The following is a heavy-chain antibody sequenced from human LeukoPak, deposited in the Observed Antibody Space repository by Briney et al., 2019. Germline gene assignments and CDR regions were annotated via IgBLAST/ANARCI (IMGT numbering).Heavy chain of an antibody. D-gene: IGHD7-27*01. CDR2: TTNTGNTI. J-gene: IGHJ4*02. CDR1: GFTFRDYY. Sequence: GGSLRLSCAGSGFTFRDYYMTWIRQAPGKGLEWVSYTTNTGNTIYYADSVKGRFTISRDNAKNSLYLQMNSLRVEDTAVYYCARGLLTGVRWGQGTLVTVSS. CDR3: ARGLLTGVR. V-gene: IGHV3-11*01.